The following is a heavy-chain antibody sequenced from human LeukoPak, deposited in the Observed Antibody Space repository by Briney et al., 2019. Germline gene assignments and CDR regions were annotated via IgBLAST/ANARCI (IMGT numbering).Heavy chain of an antibody. Sequence: PSETLSLTCGVSGGSVSSTNWWTWIRQPPGKGLEWIGYIYYTGSTNYNPSLKSRVTISVDTSKNQFSLNLISVTAADTAVYYCARVLPYSSGWGVDYWGQGALVTVSS. CDR3: ARVLPYSSGWGVDY. J-gene: IGHJ4*02. CDR1: GGSVSSTNW. CDR2: IYYTGST. D-gene: IGHD6-19*01. V-gene: IGHV4-59*02.